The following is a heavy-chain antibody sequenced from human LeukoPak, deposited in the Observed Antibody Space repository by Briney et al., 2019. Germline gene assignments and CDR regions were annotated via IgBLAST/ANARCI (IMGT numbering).Heavy chain of an antibody. J-gene: IGHJ3*02. CDR3: ARAGYCSSTSCRDAFDI. CDR1: GFPFSSYA. V-gene: IGHV3-30-3*01. D-gene: IGHD2-2*01. Sequence: GGSLRLSCATSGFPFSSYAMHWVRQAPGKWLEWVSLISYDGSNKYYADSVKGRFTVSRDNSKNTLYLQMNSLRAEDTAVYYCARAGYCSSTSCRDAFDIWGQGTMVTVSS. CDR2: ISYDGSNK.